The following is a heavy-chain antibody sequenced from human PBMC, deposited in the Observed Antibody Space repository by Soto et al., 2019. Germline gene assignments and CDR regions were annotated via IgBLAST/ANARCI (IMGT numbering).Heavy chain of an antibody. Sequence: SATLPPTPPFSSGPLTRVRSSCDWLRQPPGAGLEWIATFHYGENTHYTPSLESRVTISVDTPKNQFSLELSSVTAADTAVYSCARHPGYCSGSSCYGYYTMDVWGQGTTVT. CDR2: FHYGENT. V-gene: IGHV4-39*01. CDR3: ARHPGYCSGSSCYGYYTMDV. J-gene: IGHJ6*02. D-gene: IGHD2-2*01. CDR1: SGPLTRVRSS.